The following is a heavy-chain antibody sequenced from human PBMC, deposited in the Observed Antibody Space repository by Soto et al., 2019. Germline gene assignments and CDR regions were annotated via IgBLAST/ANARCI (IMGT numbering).Heavy chain of an antibody. Sequence: SGGFCGSRIRQHPGKGLEWIGYIFYSGSTYYNPSLKSRVTISVDTSKNQFSLKLSSVTAADTAVYYCAREQLANFDYWGQGTLVTVSS. V-gene: IGHV4-31*02. CDR3: AREQLANFDY. D-gene: IGHD1-1*01. J-gene: IGHJ4*02. CDR2: IFYSGST. CDR1: SGGFC.